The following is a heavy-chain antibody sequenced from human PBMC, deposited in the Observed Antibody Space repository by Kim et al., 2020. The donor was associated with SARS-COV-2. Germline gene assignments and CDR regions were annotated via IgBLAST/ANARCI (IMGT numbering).Heavy chain of an antibody. J-gene: IGHJ6*02. CDR2: IKQHGSEK. Sequence: GGSLRLSCAASGFSFSNHWMTWVRQAPGRGPEWVANIKQHGSEKYYVGSVRGRFTISRDDATNSLYLQMNSLRAEDTAIYYCARNNAVDVWGQGTTVTVSS. V-gene: IGHV3-7*03. CDR1: GFSFSNHW. CDR3: ARNNAVDV. D-gene: IGHD1-20*01.